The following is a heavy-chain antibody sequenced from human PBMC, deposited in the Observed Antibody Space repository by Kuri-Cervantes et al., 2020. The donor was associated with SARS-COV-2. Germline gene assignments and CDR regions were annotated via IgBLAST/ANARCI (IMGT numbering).Heavy chain of an antibody. Sequence: GGFLRLSCKGSGYSFTSYWISWVRQLPGKGLEWMGRIDPSDFYTNYSTSFQGHVTISADNSISTAYLQWSSLKASDTAMYYCASTVAFWSGYYDYWGQGTLVTVSS. CDR3: ASTVAFWSGYYDY. V-gene: IGHV5-10-1*01. CDR1: GYSFTSYW. D-gene: IGHD3-3*01. J-gene: IGHJ4*02. CDR2: IDPSDFYT.